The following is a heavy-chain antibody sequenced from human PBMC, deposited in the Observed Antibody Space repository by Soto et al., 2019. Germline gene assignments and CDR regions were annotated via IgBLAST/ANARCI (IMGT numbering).Heavy chain of an antibody. CDR1: GLTFTNAW. J-gene: IGHJ4*02. Sequence: EVQLVESGGGLVKPGGSLRLSCAASGLTFTNAWMNWVRQVPGKGLEWVGRIKSKTNGGTIEYAGSVKDRFTISRDDSKDTLYLQMYSLKTEHTAVYYCNTDRHDRSRGWYLEYWGQGTLVTVSS. D-gene: IGHD6-19*01. V-gene: IGHV3-15*07. CDR3: NTDRHDRSRGWYLEY. CDR2: IKSKTNGGTI.